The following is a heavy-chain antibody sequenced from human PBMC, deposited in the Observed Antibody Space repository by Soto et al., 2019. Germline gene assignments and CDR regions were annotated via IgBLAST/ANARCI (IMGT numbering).Heavy chain of an antibody. CDR2: ISYDGSNK. V-gene: IGHV3-30-3*01. CDR1: GFTFSSYA. J-gene: IGHJ4*02. CDR3: ARDPRRDGYNYADY. Sequence: GGSLRLSCAASGFTFSSYAMHWVRQAPGKGLEWVAVISYDGSNKYYADSVKGRFTISRDNSKNTLYLQMNSLRAEDTAVYYCARDPRRDGYNYADYWGQGTLVTVAS. D-gene: IGHD5-12*01.